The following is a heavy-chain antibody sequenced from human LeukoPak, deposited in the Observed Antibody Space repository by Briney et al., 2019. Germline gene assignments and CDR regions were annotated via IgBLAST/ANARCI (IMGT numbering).Heavy chain of an antibody. CDR1: GFTFSSYA. CDR3: VNDRDVDY. J-gene: IGHJ4*02. D-gene: IGHD2-21*02. Sequence: AGSLSVSCAPSGFTFSSYAMSWVRQAPAKGLEYVLSISMTGDSTYYADSVKGRFTTSKDNSKNTLFLHMSRLTAETRAVYYWVNDRDVDYWGQGALVTASS. V-gene: IGHV3-64D*08. CDR2: ISMTGDST.